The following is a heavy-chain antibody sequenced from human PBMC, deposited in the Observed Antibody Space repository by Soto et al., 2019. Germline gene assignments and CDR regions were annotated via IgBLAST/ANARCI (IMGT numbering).Heavy chain of an antibody. CDR2: VHYNGRT. Sequence: SETLSLTCNVSGGSISDDYWSWLRQPPGEGLEWIAYVHYNGRTNYNPSLNSRVTISLDMSKSQFSLKLNSVTAADTAKYYCAKGAGWYGYWGPGILITVSS. D-gene: IGHD6-19*01. CDR3: AKGAGWYGY. CDR1: GGSISDDY. V-gene: IGHV4-59*01. J-gene: IGHJ4*02.